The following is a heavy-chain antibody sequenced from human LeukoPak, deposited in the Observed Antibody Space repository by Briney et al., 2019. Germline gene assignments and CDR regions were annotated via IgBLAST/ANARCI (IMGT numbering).Heavy chain of an antibody. CDR1: GGSISSGDYY. CDR2: TYYSGST. Sequence: PSETLSLTCTVSGGSISSGDYYWSWIRQPPGKGLEWIGYTYYSGSTYYNPSLKNRVSISVDTSKNQFSLNLSSVTAADTAVYYCARPYYYDSRIDPWGQGTLDTVSS. D-gene: IGHD3-22*01. J-gene: IGHJ5*02. CDR3: ARPYYYDSRIDP. V-gene: IGHV4-30-4*01.